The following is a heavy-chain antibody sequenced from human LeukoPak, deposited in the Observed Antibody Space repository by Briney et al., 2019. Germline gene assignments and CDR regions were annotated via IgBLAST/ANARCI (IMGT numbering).Heavy chain of an antibody. Sequence: GGSLRLSCAASGLTFNNAWMSWVRRAPGKGLEWVGRIKNKTDGGTTDYTAPVKGRFTISRDDSRNTLYLQMNSLQTEDTAVYYCTTFGYNAYFDYWGQGTLVTVSS. CDR3: TTFGYNAYFDY. CDR1: GLTFNNAW. V-gene: IGHV3-15*01. CDR2: IKNKTDGGTT. D-gene: IGHD5-24*01. J-gene: IGHJ4*02.